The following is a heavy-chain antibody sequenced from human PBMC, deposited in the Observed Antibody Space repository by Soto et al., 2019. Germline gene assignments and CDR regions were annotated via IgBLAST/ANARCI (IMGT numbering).Heavy chain of an antibody. D-gene: IGHD3-10*02. V-gene: IGHV3-23*01. J-gene: IGHJ6*02. CDR3: AKGAANAVPYYYYGMDV. CDR1: GFTFSSYA. Sequence: PGGSLRLSCAASGFTFSSYAMSWVRQAPGKGLEWVSAISGSGGSTYYADSVKGRFTISRDNSKNTLYLQMNSLRAEDTAVYYCAKGAANAVPYYYYGMDVWGQGTTVTISS. CDR2: ISGSGGST.